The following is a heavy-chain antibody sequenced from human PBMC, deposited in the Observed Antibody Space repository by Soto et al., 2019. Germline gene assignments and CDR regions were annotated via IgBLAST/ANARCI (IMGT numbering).Heavy chain of an antibody. CDR1: GFTFHEYD. CDR2: ISSDGDTI. V-gene: IGHV3-9*01. D-gene: IGHD4-17*01. Sequence: EVQLIESGGGWVQPGTSLRVSCEASGFTFHEYDMHWVRQAPGKGLEWVSGISSDGDTIAYADSVEGRFNVFRDNAKNSLYLQINNIRSDDTALNYCTNGAYDLFYSFGMDVLGEGNTVTESS. J-gene: IGHJ6*04. CDR3: TNGAYDLFYSFGMDV.